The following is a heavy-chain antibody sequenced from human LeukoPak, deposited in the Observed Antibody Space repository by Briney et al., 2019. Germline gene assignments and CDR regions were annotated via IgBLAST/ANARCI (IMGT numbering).Heavy chain of an antibody. CDR2: IIPILGIA. J-gene: IGHJ4*02. V-gene: IGHV1-69*02. CDR1: GGTFSSYT. D-gene: IGHD3-22*01. CDR3: ARAAQNYYDSSGQIDY. Sequence: SVKVSCKASGGTFSSYTISWVRQAPGQGLEWMGRIIPILGIANYAQKFQGRVTITADKSTSTAYMELSSLRSEDTAVYYCARAAQNYYDSSGQIDYWGQGTLVTVSS.